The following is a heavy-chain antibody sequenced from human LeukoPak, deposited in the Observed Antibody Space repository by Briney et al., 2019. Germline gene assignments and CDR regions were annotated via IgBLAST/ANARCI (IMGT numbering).Heavy chain of an antibody. CDR2: ISYDGSNK. Sequence: GGSLRLSCAVSGFTFSSYGMHWVRQPPGKGLELVAVISYDGSNKYYADSVKSRFTISRDNSKNTLYLQMNSLRAEDTAVYYCAKEEQYSYAIWGQGSLVTVPS. V-gene: IGHV3-30*18. D-gene: IGHD5-18*01. CDR3: AKEEQYSYAI. J-gene: IGHJ4*02. CDR1: GFTFSSYG.